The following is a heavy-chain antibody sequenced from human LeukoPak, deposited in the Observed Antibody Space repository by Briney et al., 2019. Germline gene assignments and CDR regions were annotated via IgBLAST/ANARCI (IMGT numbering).Heavy chain of an antibody. Sequence: PGGTLRLSCAASGFTFSSYGMSWVRQAPGKGLEWVSAISGSGGSTYYADSVKGRFTISRDNSKNTLYLQMNSLRAEDTAVYYCAKDHGPAAGNRETRGGVDYWGQGTLVTVSS. V-gene: IGHV3-23*01. J-gene: IGHJ4*02. CDR1: GFTFSSYG. CDR3: AKDHGPAAGNRETRGGVDY. D-gene: IGHD6-13*01. CDR2: ISGSGGST.